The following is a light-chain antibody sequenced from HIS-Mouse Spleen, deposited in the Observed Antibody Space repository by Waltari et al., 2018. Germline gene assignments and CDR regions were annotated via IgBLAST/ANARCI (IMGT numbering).Light chain of an antibody. CDR2: RDS. Sequence: SYVLTQPPSVSVAPGQTARITCGGNNIGSKNVHWYQQKPGQAPVLVIYRDSNRPSGIPERFSGSNSGNTATLTISRAQAGDEADYYCQVWDSSTWVFGGGTKLTVL. V-gene: IGLV3-9*01. CDR3: QVWDSSTWV. J-gene: IGLJ3*02. CDR1: NIGSKN.